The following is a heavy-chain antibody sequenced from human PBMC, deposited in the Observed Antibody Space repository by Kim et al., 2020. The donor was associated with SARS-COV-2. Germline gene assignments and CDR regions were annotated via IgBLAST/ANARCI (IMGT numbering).Heavy chain of an antibody. Sequence: GGSLRLSCAASGFTFSSYAMHWVRQAPGKGLELVAVISYDGSNKYYADSVKGRFTISRDNSKNTLYLQMNSLRAEDTAEYYCARDRVVATVTKAFDYWGQGTLVTVSS. J-gene: IGHJ4*02. CDR1: GFTFSSYA. V-gene: IGHV3-30-3*01. CDR3: ARDRVVATVTKAFDY. D-gene: IGHD4-17*01. CDR2: ISYDGSNK.